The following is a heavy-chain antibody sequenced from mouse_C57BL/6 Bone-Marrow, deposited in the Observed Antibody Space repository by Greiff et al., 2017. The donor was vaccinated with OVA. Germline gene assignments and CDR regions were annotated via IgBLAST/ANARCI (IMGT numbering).Heavy chain of an antibody. CDR2: INYDGSST. V-gene: IGHV5-16*01. J-gene: IGHJ2*01. CDR3: ARVDGYLYFDY. Sequence: EVKLMESEGGLVQPGSSMKLSCTASGFTFSDYYMAWVRQVPEKGLEWVANINYDGSSTYYLDSLKSRFIISRDNAKNILYLHMSSLKSEDTATYYCARVDGYLYFDYWGRGTALTVSS. CDR1: GFTFSDYY. D-gene: IGHD2-3*01.